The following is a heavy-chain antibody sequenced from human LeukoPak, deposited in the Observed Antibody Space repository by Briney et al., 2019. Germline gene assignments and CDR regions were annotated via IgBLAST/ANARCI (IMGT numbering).Heavy chain of an antibody. CDR2: IDHSGST. CDR1: GGSFSGYY. D-gene: IGHD1-26*01. CDR3: ARAGQREWDPRGGDAFDI. V-gene: IGHV4-34*01. J-gene: IGHJ3*02. Sequence: SETLSLTCAVYGGSFSGYYWSWIRQPPGXGLEWIGEIDHSGSTNYNPSLKSRVTISVDTSKNQFSLKLSSVTAADTAVYYCARAGQREWDPRGGDAFDIWGQGTMVTVSS.